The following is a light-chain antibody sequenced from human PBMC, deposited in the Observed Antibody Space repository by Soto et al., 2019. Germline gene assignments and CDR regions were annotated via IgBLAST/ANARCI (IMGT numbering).Light chain of an antibody. CDR3: QKYNSAPYN. CDR2: AAS. CDR1: QGISNY. Sequence: DIQMTQSPSSLSASVGDRVTITCRASQGISNYLAWYQQKPGKVPKLLIYAASTLHSGVPSRFSGSGSGTDCTLPLSSLQPEDVATYYCQKYNSAPYNFGQGTKLEIK. V-gene: IGKV1-27*01. J-gene: IGKJ2*01.